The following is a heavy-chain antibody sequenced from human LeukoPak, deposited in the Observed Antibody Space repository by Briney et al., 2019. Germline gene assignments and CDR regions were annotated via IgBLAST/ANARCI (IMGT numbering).Heavy chain of an antibody. CDR3: ARDGANFYPTVGWFDP. CDR2: IYYGGST. D-gene: IGHD2/OR15-2a*01. CDR1: GGSISSSSYY. Sequence: WETLSLTCTVSGGSISSSSYYWGWIRQPPGKGLEWIGSIYYGGSTYYNPSLKSRVTISVDTSKNQFSLKLSSVTAADTAVYYCARDGANFYPTVGWFDPWGQGTLVTVSS. V-gene: IGHV4-39*07. J-gene: IGHJ5*02.